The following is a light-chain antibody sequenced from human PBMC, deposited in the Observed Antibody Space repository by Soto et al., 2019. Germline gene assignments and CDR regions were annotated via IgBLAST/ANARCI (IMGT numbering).Light chain of an antibody. Sequence: DIVLTQSPATLSLSPGERATLSCGASQSVSSYLAWYQQKPGQAPRLLIYDASNRDSGIPARFSGSGSGTDFTLTISSLEPEDFAVYYCQQRSSCPLTFGGGTKVEIK. CDR2: DAS. CDR1: QSVSSY. J-gene: IGKJ4*01. CDR3: QQRSSCPLT. V-gene: IGKV3-11*01.